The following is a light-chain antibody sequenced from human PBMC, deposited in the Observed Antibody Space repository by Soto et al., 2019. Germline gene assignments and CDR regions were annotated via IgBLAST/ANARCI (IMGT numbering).Light chain of an antibody. CDR1: QTVNSR. CDR3: QQRSNWPIT. J-gene: IGKJ5*01. CDR2: HTS. Sequence: EIVLTQSPATLSSSPGERATLSCRASQTVNSRLAWYQHKPGQAPRLLIYHTSNRATGIPARFSGSGSGTDFTLTISSLEPEDFAVYYCQQRSNWPITFGQGTRLENK. V-gene: IGKV3-11*01.